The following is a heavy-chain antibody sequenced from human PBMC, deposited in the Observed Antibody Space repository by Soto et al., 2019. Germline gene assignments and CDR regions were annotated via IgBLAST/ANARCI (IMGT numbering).Heavy chain of an antibody. J-gene: IGHJ4*02. CDR1: GGSISSGGYY. CDR3: AREPSL. Sequence: QVQLQESGPGRVKPSQTLSLTCTVSGGSISSGGYYWTWIRQHPGKGLEWIGYIYYSGTTCYNPSLKSRLTLSVDPSKTQFSLKLSSVSAADPAVYYCAREPSLWGQGTLVTVSS. V-gene: IGHV4-31*03. CDR2: IYYSGTT.